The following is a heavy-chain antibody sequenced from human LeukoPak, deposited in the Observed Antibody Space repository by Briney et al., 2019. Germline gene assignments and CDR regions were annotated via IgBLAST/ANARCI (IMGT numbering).Heavy chain of an antibody. CDR2: ISYDGSNK. CDR3: ARLTESAADY. Sequence: PGGSLRLSCAASGFTFSTYAMHWVRQAPGKGLEWVAVISYDGSNKYYADSVKGRFTISRDNAKNSLYLQMNSLRAEDTAVYYCARLTESAADYWGQGTLVTVSS. J-gene: IGHJ4*02. D-gene: IGHD6-13*01. CDR1: GFTFSTYA. V-gene: IGHV3-30-3*01.